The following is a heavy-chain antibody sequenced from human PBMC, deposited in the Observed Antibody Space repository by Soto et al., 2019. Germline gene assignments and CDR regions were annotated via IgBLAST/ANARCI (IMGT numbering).Heavy chain of an antibody. Sequence: VSCKVSGGTFSSYAIRWVRQAPGQGLEWMGGIIPIFGTANYAQKFQGRVTITADESTSTAYMELSSLRSEDTAVYYCARSTNYDILTGYDYWGQGTLVTVSS. CDR3: ARSTNYDILTGYDY. CDR2: IIPIFGTA. CDR1: GGTFSSYA. J-gene: IGHJ4*02. D-gene: IGHD3-9*01. V-gene: IGHV1-69*01.